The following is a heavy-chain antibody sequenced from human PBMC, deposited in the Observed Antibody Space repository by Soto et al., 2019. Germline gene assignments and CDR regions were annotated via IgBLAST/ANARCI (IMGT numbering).Heavy chain of an antibody. D-gene: IGHD4-17*01. Sequence: ASVKVSCKASGYTFTSYAMHWVRQAPGQRLEWMGWINAGNGNTKYSQKFQGRATITRDTSASTAYMELSSLRSEDTAVYYCARDHLPYGDYRQSLYYFDYWGQGTLVTVSS. CDR3: ARDHLPYGDYRQSLYYFDY. CDR2: INAGNGNT. V-gene: IGHV1-3*01. CDR1: GYTFTSYA. J-gene: IGHJ4*02.